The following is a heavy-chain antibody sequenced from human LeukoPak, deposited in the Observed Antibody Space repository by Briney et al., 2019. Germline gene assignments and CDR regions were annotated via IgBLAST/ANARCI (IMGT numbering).Heavy chain of an antibody. D-gene: IGHD6-13*01. Sequence: SETLSLTCTVSGGSISSYYCSWIRQPAGKGLEWIGRIHTSGSTNYNPSLKSRVTMSVETSKNQFSLKLSSVTAADTAVYYCARGDSSSAFFDYWGQGTLVTISS. J-gene: IGHJ4*02. CDR3: ARGDSSSAFFDY. CDR2: IHTSGST. CDR1: GGSISSYY. V-gene: IGHV4-4*07.